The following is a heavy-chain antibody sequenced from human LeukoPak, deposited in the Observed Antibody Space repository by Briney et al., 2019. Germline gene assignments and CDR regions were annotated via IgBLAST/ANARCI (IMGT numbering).Heavy chain of an antibody. V-gene: IGHV4-59*11. J-gene: IGHJ4*02. D-gene: IGHD3-22*01. CDR3: AGERDYYYDSSGHFDY. CDR2: IYYSGST. CDR1: GGSISSHY. Sequence: SEPLSLTCTVSGGSISSHYWIWTRHPPGKALEGLGYIYYSGSTNYNPSLKSRATISVDTSKNQFSLKLSSVTAADTAVYYCAGERDYYYDSSGHFDYWGQGTLVTVSS.